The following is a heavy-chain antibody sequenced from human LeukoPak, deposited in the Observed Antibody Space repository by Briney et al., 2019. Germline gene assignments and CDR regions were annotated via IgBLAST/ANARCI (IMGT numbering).Heavy chain of an antibody. D-gene: IGHD3-10*01. CDR3: ARDEFGESDDAFDI. J-gene: IGHJ3*02. Sequence: ASVKVSCKASGYTFTGYYMHWVRQAPGQGLEWMGWINPNSGGTNYAQKFQGRVTITRDTSISTAYMELSRLRSDDTAVYYCARDEFGESDDAFDIWGQGTLVTVSS. CDR2: INPNSGGT. CDR1: GYTFTGYY. V-gene: IGHV1-2*02.